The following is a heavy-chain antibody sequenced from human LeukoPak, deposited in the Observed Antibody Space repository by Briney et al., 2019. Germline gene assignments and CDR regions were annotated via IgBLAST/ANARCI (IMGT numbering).Heavy chain of an antibody. Sequence: GGSLRLSCAASGFTFSSYWMSWVRQAPGKGLEWVTNIKQDGSEKYYVDSVKGRFTISRDNAKNSLYLQMNSLRAEDTAVYYCATLAADLEYHYDSSGYLPDWGQGTLVTVSS. D-gene: IGHD3-22*01. CDR3: ATLAADLEYHYDSSGYLPD. CDR1: GFTFSSYW. V-gene: IGHV3-7*01. J-gene: IGHJ4*02. CDR2: IKQDGSEK.